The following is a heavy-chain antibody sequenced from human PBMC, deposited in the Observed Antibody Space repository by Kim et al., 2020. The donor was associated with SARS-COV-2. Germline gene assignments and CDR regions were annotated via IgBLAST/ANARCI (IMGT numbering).Heavy chain of an antibody. Sequence: GESLKISCKGSGYSFTSYWISWVRQMPGKGLEWMGRIDPSDSYTNYSPSFQGHVTISADKSISTAYLQWSSLKASDTAMYYCARHEYSSSPSDYWGQGTLVTVSS. CDR3: ARHEYSSSPSDY. CDR1: GYSFTSYW. J-gene: IGHJ4*02. D-gene: IGHD6-6*01. V-gene: IGHV5-10-1*01. CDR2: IDPSDSYT.